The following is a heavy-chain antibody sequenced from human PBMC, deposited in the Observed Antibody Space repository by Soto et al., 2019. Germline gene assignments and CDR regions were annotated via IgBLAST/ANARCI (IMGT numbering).Heavy chain of an antibody. V-gene: IGHV2-5*02. CDR2: IYGDIDK. CDR1: GFSLSNSGVG. Sequence: QITLKESGPSPVKPTQTLTVTCTFSGFSLSNSGVGVAWIRQPPGKALEWLALIYGDIDKRYRPTLKTRLTIPTDTSKNQVVLTMTTMDPVDTATYYCAHCTLHDYGDYDPGTSHVFASWGQGTVVTVSS. J-gene: IGHJ4*02. D-gene: IGHD4-17*01. CDR3: AHCTLHDYGDYDPGTSHVFAS.